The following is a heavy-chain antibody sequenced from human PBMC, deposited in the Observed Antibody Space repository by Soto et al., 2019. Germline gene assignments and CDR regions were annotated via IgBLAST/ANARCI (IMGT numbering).Heavy chain of an antibody. D-gene: IGHD2-8*01. Sequence: QVQLVQSGAEVKKPGSSVKVSCKSSGGTFSSYVINWVRQAPGQGLEWMGGVIPIFGTTNYAQKFQGRVTITADESTSTAYMELSSLRSEDTAVYYCGRAHHVLMIYAHHSFYGLDVWGQGTTVTVSS. CDR3: GRAHHVLMIYAHHSFYGLDV. CDR2: VIPIFGTT. V-gene: IGHV1-69*01. J-gene: IGHJ6*02. CDR1: GGTFSSYV.